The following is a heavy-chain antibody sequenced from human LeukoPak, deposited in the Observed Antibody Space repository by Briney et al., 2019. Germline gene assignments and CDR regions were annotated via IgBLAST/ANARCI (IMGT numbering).Heavy chain of an antibody. CDR3: ASQLITMATTDAFDI. D-gene: IGHD3-10*01. CDR2: IYSGGST. Sequence: GGSLRLSCAASGFTVSSNYMSWVRQAPGKGLEWVSVIYSGGSTYYADSVKGRFTISRDNSKNTLYLQMNSLRAEDTAVYYCASQLITMATTDAFDIWGQGTMVTVSS. V-gene: IGHV3-66*04. CDR1: GFTVSSNY. J-gene: IGHJ3*02.